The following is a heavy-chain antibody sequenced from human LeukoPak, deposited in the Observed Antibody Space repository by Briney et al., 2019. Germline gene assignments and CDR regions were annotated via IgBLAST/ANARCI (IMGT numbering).Heavy chain of an antibody. CDR3: ARLGTAAAGTDY. Sequence: PSETLSLTCTVSGGSISSSSYYWGWIRQPPGKGLEWIGSIYYSGSTYYNPSLKSRVTISVDTSTNQFTLKLSSVTAADTAVYYCARLGTAAAGTDYWGQGTLVTVSS. D-gene: IGHD6-13*01. CDR1: GGSISSSSYY. V-gene: IGHV4-39*01. J-gene: IGHJ4*02. CDR2: IYYSGST.